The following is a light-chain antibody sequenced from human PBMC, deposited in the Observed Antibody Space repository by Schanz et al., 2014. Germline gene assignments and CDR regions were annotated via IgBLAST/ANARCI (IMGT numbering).Light chain of an antibody. Sequence: EIVLTQSPATLSLSPGERATLSCRASQSVSSYLAWYQQKPGQAPRLLLYDASKRATGIPARFSGSGSGTEFTLTISSLQSEDFAVYYCQQYDNWWTFGPGTKVEVK. CDR1: QSVSSY. J-gene: IGKJ1*01. CDR2: DAS. V-gene: IGKV3-11*01. CDR3: QQYDNWWT.